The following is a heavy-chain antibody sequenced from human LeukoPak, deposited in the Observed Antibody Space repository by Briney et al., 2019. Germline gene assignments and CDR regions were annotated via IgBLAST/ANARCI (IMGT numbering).Heavy chain of an antibody. Sequence: SETLSLTCTLSGGSMTTHHWNWIRQTPGKGLEWIGYVFDSGRTKVNPSLKSRVTLSADTSKNQLSLRLSSVTAADTAVYHCARGLWVRGVIITPYYYYGMDVWGQGTTVTVSS. CDR1: GGSMTTHH. CDR3: ARGLWVRGVIITPYYYYGMDV. D-gene: IGHD3-10*01. CDR2: VFDSGRT. V-gene: IGHV4-59*11. J-gene: IGHJ6*02.